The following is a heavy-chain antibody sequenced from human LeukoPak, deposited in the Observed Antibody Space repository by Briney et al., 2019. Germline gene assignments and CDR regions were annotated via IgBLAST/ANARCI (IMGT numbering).Heavy chain of an antibody. CDR1: GFTFSSYS. V-gene: IGHV3-21*01. CDR2: ISSSSSYI. J-gene: IGHJ4*02. D-gene: IGHD3-10*01. CDR3: ARGAQVGELSSGRGSQRTY. Sequence: EGSLRLSCAASGFTFSSYSMNWVRQAPGKGLEWVSSISSSSSYIYYADSVKGRFTISRDNAKNSLYLQMNSLRAEDTAVYYCARGAQVGELSSGRGSQRTYWGQGTLVTVSS.